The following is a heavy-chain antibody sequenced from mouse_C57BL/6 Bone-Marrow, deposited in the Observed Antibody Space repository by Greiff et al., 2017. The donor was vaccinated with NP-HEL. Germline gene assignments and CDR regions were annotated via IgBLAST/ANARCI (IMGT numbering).Heavy chain of an antibody. J-gene: IGHJ2*01. D-gene: IGHD4-1*01. CDR1: GYAFTNYL. Sequence: ESGAELVRPGTSVKVSCKASGYAFTNYLIEWVKQRPGQGLEWIGVINPGSGGTNYNEKFKGKATLTADKSSSTAYMQLSSLTSEDSAVYFCARSRSLTDYFDYWGQGTTLTVSS. CDR2: INPGSGGT. CDR3: ARSRSLTDYFDY. V-gene: IGHV1-54*01.